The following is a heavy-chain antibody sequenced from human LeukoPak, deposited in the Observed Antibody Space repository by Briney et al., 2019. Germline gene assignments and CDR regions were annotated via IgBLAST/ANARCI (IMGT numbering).Heavy chain of an antibody. CDR2: IYHSGST. J-gene: IGHJ2*01. CDR3: ARRGYYDSSGSGSYWYFDL. D-gene: IGHD3-22*01. Sequence: SETLSLTCAVSGYSISSGYYWGWIRQPPGKGLEWIGSIYHSGSTYYNPSLRGRDTISVDTSKNQFSLKLSSVTAADAAVYYCARRGYYDSSGSGSYWYFDLWGRGTLVTVSS. CDR1: GYSISSGYY. V-gene: IGHV4-38-2*01.